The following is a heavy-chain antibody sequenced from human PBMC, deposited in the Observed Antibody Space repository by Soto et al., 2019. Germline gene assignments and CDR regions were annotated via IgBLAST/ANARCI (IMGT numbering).Heavy chain of an antibody. D-gene: IGHD3-3*01. J-gene: IGHJ6*02. CDR1: GYTFTSYD. Sequence: ASVKVSCKASGYTFTSYDINWVRQATGQGLEWMGWMNPNSGNTGYAQKFQGRVTMTRNTSISTAYMELSSLRSEDTAVYYCAILTLFGVVGYYGMDVWGQGTTVTVSS. CDR2: MNPNSGNT. CDR3: AILTLFGVVGYYGMDV. V-gene: IGHV1-8*01.